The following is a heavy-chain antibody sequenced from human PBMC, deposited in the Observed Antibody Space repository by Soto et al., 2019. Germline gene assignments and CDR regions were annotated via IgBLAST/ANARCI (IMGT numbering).Heavy chain of an antibody. CDR2: VSGSGGST. CDR1: GFTFSSYA. D-gene: IGHD3-10*01. J-gene: IGHJ6*02. Sequence: PGGSLRLSCAASGFTFSSYAMSWVSQAPGKGLEWVSGVSGSGGSTYCVDSVKGRFTISRDNSKNTLYLQMNSLRAEDTAVYYCAKGGRFGSYYYGMDVWGQGTTVTV. CDR3: AKGGRFGSYYYGMDV. V-gene: IGHV3-23*01.